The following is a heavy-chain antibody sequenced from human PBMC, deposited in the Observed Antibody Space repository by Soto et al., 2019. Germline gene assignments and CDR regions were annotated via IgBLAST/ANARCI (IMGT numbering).Heavy chain of an antibody. J-gene: IGHJ5*02. CDR3: ARHARYYDILTGYSTLSWFDP. CDR1: GGSISSGGYS. D-gene: IGHD3-9*01. V-gene: IGHV4-30-2*01. Sequence: PSETLSLTCAVSGGSISSGGYSWSWIRQPPGKGLEWIGYIYHSGSTYYNPSLKSRVTISVDRSKNQFSLKLSSVTAADTAVYYCARHARYYDILTGYSTLSWFDPWGKGTLVTVSS. CDR2: IYHSGST.